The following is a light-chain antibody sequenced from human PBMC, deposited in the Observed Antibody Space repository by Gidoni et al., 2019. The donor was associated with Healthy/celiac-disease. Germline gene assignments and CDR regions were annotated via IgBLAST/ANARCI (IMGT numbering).Light chain of an antibody. CDR2: RNN. V-gene: IGLV1-47*01. J-gene: IGLJ3*02. CDR1: SSNIGSNY. Sequence: QSVLTQPPSASGTPGQRVTISCSGSSSNIGSNYVYWYQQLPGTAPKLLIYRNNQRPPGVPDRFSGSKSGTSASLAISGLRSEDEADYYCAAWDDSLSGWVFGGGTKLTV. CDR3: AAWDDSLSGWV.